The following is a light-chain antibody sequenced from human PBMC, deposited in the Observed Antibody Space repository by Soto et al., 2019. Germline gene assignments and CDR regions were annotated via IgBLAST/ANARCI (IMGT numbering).Light chain of an antibody. CDR1: QSISGW. Sequence: DIQMTQSPSTLSASVVDRVTITCRASQSISGWLAWYQKKPGKPPQLLMYKASTLESGVPSRFSGSGSGTEFTLTISCLQPDDFPTYYCQQYTSYSPWTFGQGTKLEIK. V-gene: IGKV1-5*03. CDR3: QQYTSYSPWT. J-gene: IGKJ1*01. CDR2: KAS.